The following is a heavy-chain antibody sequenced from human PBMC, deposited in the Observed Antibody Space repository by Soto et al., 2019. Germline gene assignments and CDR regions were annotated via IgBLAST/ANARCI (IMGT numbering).Heavy chain of an antibody. CDR2: INWKSDI. Sequence: PGGSLRLSCAVSGFTFDDNAMHWIRQAPEKCLEWVSGINWKSDIGYADSVKGRFAISRDNAENSLYLQMNSLRAEDTALYYCAISQGRGGMTTFIYWGQGXQVTVYS. CDR1: GFTFDDNA. V-gene: IGHV3-9*01. CDR3: AISQGRGGMTTFIY. D-gene: IGHD3-16*01. J-gene: IGHJ4*02.